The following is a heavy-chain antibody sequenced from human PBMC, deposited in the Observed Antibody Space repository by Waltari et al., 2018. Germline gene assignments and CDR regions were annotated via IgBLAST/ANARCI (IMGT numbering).Heavy chain of an antibody. CDR1: GGSVSSGNYD. CDR3: ARGRPTGDRGRGYFDS. V-gene: IGHV4-61*01. J-gene: IGHJ4*02. D-gene: IGHD7-27*01. CDR2: RHSDGST. Sequence: QVRLQESGPGLAKPSETLSLSCTVSGGSVSSGNYDWSWLRQAPGKTLEWVGRRHSDGSTTSSPALKGRLTLSKDTSKNQLSLTLTSVTAADMAVYYCARGRPTGDRGRGYFDSWGQGILVTVSS.